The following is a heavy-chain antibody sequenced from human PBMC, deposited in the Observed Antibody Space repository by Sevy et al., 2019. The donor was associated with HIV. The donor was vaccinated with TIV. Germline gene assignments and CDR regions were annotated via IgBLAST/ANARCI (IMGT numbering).Heavy chain of an antibody. CDR3: AKAFTTVTTYIDY. Sequence: GGSPRLSCAASGFTFSSYAMSWVRQAPGKGLEWVSAISGSGGSTYYADSVKGRFTISRDNSKNTLYLQTNSLRAEDTAVYYCAKAFTTVTTYIDYWGQGTLVTVSS. J-gene: IGHJ4*02. V-gene: IGHV3-23*01. CDR1: GFTFSSYA. CDR2: ISGSGGST. D-gene: IGHD4-17*01.